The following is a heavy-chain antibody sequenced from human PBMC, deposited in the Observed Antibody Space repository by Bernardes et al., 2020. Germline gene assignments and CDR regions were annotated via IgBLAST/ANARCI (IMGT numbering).Heavy chain of an antibody. J-gene: IGHJ6*03. CDR2: IKQDGSEK. V-gene: IGHV3-7*01. CDR1: GFTFSSYW. CDR3: ARVRTGYSSGWGFGRYYYMDV. Sequence: GGSLRLSCAASGFTFSSYWMSWVRQAPGKGLEWVANIKQDGSEKYYVDSVKGRFTISRDNAKNSLYLQMNSLRAEDTAVYYCARVRTGYSSGWGFGRYYYMDVWGKGTTVTVSS. D-gene: IGHD6-19*01.